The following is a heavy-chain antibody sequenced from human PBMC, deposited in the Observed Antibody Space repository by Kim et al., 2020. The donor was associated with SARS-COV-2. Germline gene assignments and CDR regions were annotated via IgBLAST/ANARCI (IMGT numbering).Heavy chain of an antibody. CDR3: AREGGTGPIDY. CDR1: GGSISSGGYY. J-gene: IGHJ4*02. Sequence: SETLSLTCTLSGGSISSGGYYWSWIRQHPGKRLEWIGYIYYSGSTYYNPTLKSRVTISVDTTKNQFSLKLSSVTAADTAVYYCAREGGTGPIDYWGQGTLVTVSS. CDR2: IYYSGST. V-gene: IGHV4-31*03. D-gene: IGHD1-1*01.